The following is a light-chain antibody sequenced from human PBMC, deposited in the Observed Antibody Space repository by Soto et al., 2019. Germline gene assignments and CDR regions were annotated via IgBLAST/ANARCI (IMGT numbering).Light chain of an antibody. J-gene: IGKJ1*01. V-gene: IGKV1-39*01. CDR1: QSISSY. Sequence: DIQMTQSPSSLSASVGDRVSITCRASQSISSYLNWYQQKPGKAPKLLISAASSLQSGVPSRFSGSGSGTHFTLTISSLRPEDFATYYCQQRYSPPWTFGQGAKVEIK. CDR2: AAS. CDR3: QQRYSPPWT.